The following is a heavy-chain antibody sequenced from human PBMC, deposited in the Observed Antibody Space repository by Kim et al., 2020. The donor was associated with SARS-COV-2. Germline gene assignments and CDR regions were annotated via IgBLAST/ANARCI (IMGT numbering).Heavy chain of an antibody. Sequence: TKYSQKFQGRVTITRDTSASTAYMELSSLRSEDTAVYYCAFDYGDNYFDYWGQGTLVTVSS. V-gene: IGHV1-3*01. CDR2: T. CDR3: AFDYGDNYFDY. D-gene: IGHD4-17*01. J-gene: IGHJ4*02.